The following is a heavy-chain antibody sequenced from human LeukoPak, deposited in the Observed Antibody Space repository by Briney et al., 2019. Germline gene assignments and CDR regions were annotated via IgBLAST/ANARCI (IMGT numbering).Heavy chain of an antibody. D-gene: IGHD1-26*01. CDR1: RFTLSSYW. V-gene: IGHV3-7*01. J-gene: IGHJ4*02. CDR3: ARDLFSGTYHEDF. Sequence: AGESLRLSCVASRFTLSSYWMSWVRQAPGKGLEWVANIKFDGSATYYVDSVKGRFTISRDDAKNSLHLQMNSLRGEDTAVYYCARDLFSGTYHEDFWGQGTLVIVSS. CDR2: IKFDGSAT.